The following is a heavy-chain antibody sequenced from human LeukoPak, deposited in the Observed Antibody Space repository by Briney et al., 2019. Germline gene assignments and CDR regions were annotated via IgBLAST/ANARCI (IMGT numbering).Heavy chain of an antibody. V-gene: IGHV4-39*01. CDR2: IYYSGST. J-gene: IGHJ5*02. Sequence: PSXTLSLTCTVSGGSISSSSYYWGWIRQPPGRGLEWIGSIYYSGSTYYNPSLKSRVTISVDTSKNQFSLKLSSVTAADTAVYYCASQVIGWFDPWGQGTLVTVSS. D-gene: IGHD2-21*01. CDR3: ASQVIGWFDP. CDR1: GGSISSSSYY.